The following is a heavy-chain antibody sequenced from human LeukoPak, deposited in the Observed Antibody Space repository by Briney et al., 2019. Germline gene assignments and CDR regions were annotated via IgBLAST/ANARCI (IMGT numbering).Heavy chain of an antibody. D-gene: IGHD3-22*01. V-gene: IGHV3-20*04. CDR1: GFTFDYYD. CDR3: AKDSDYYDSSGYYPLDAFDI. Sequence: TGGSLRLSCAASGFTFDYYDMSWVRQAPGKGLEWVSGINWDGGSTGYADSVKGRFTISRDNSKNTLYLQMNSLRAEDTAVYYCAKDSDYYDSSGYYPLDAFDIWGQGTMVTVSS. CDR2: INWDGGST. J-gene: IGHJ3*02.